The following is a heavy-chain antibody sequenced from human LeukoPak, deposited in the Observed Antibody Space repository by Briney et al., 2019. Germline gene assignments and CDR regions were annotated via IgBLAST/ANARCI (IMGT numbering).Heavy chain of an antibody. CDR3: ARVPTYGLHDAFDI. CDR1: GGSFSGYY. V-gene: IGHV4-34*01. J-gene: IGHJ3*02. CDR2: INHSGST. D-gene: IGHD3-10*01. Sequence: TSETLSLTCTVYGGSFSGYYWSWIRQPPGKGLEGIGEINHSGSTNYNRSLKSRVTISVDTSKNQFSLKLSSVTAADTAVYYCARVPTYGLHDAFDIWGQGTMVTVSS.